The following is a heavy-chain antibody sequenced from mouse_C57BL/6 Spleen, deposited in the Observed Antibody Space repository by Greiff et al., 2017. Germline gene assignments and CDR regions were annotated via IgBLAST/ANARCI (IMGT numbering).Heavy chain of an antibody. D-gene: IGHD2-10*02. J-gene: IGHJ2*01. CDR2: IDPETGGT. Sequence: QVQLKQSGAELVRPGASVTLSCKASGYTFTDYEMHWVKQTPVHGLEWIGAIDPETGGTAYNQKFKGKAILTADKSSSTAYMELRSLTSEDSAVYYCTKRYGNPFDYWGQGTTLTVSS. CDR1: GYTFTDYE. CDR3: TKRYGNPFDY. V-gene: IGHV1-15*01.